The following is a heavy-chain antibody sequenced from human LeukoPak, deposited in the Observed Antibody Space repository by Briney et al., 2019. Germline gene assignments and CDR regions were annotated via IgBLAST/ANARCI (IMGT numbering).Heavy chain of an antibody. CDR1: GGSFSGYN. D-gene: IGHD5-18*01. CDR2: LNLSGGT. V-gene: IGHV4-34*01. Sequence: PPGTLSLTSAVYGGSFSGYNWGWFGPPPGKGLEWIGELNLSGGTNYNPSLKSRVTISVDTSKNQFSLKLSSVTAADTAVYYCARERGVDTAIYYYYYGMDVWGKGTTVTVSS. CDR3: ARERGVDTAIYYYYYGMDV. J-gene: IGHJ6*04.